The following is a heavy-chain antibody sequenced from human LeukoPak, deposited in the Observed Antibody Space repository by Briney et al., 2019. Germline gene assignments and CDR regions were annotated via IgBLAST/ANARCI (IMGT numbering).Heavy chain of an antibody. V-gene: IGHV3-11*01. J-gene: IGHJ6*02. CDR3: ARGWDYYDSSGYYNDGMDV. CDR1: GFTFSDYY. D-gene: IGHD3-22*01. CDR2: ISSSGSTI. Sequence: GGSLRLFCAASGFTFSDYYMSWIRQAPGKGLEWVSYISSSGSTIYYADSVKGRFTISRDNAKNSLYLQMNSLRAEDTAVYYCARGWDYYDSSGYYNDGMDVWGQGTTVTVSS.